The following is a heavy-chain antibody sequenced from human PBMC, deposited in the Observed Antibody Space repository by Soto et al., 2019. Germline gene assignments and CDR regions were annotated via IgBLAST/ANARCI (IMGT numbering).Heavy chain of an antibody. Sequence: ASVKVSCKASGYTFTSYAMHWVRQAPGQRLEWMGWINADNGNTKYSQKFQGRVTITRDTSASTAYMELSSLRSEDTAVYYCARDGIKYYYGSGSYYTPPGYFDYWGQGTLVTVSS. CDR3: ARDGIKYYYGSGSYYTPPGYFDY. J-gene: IGHJ4*02. CDR1: GYTFTSYA. V-gene: IGHV1-3*01. D-gene: IGHD3-10*01. CDR2: INADNGNT.